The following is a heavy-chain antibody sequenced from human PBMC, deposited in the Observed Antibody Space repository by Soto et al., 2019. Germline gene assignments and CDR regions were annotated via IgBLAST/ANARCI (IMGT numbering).Heavy chain of an antibody. J-gene: IGHJ3*02. CDR3: ARQGRFLEWSPGEPFDI. D-gene: IGHD3-3*01. CDR1: GYRFTGDW. CDR2: IFPGDSDT. Sequence: GESLKISCKGSGYRFTGDWIGWVRQMPGKGLEWMGIIFPGDSDTRYSPSFQGQVTVSADKSVSTAYLQWSSLKASDTAMYYCARQGRFLEWSPGEPFDIWGQGTMVTVSS. V-gene: IGHV5-51*01.